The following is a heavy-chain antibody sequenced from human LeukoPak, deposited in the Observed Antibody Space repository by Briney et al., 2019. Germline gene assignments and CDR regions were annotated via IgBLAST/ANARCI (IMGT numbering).Heavy chain of an antibody. CDR1: GGSFSGYY. CDR3: ARAVGGLTGYYGGSFDY. Sequence: SETLSLTCAVYGGSFSGYYWSWIRQPPGKGLEWIGEINHSGSTNYNPSLKSRVTISVDTSKNQFSLKLSSVTAADTAVYYRARAVGGLTGYYGGSFDYWGQGTLVTVSS. D-gene: IGHD3-9*01. V-gene: IGHV4-34*01. CDR2: INHSGST. J-gene: IGHJ4*02.